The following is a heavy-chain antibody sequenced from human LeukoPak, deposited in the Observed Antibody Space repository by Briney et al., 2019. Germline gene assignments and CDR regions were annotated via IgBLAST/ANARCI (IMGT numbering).Heavy chain of an antibody. CDR2: MNPNSGNT. V-gene: IGHV1-8*01. CDR3: AFSSEIAVAAFHY. Sequence: ASVKVSCKASGYTFTSYDINWVRQATGQGLEWMGWMNPNSGNTGYAQKFQGRVTMTRNTSISTAYMELSSLRSEDTAVYYCAFSSEIAVAAFHYWGQGTLVTASS. D-gene: IGHD6-19*01. J-gene: IGHJ4*02. CDR1: GYTFTSYD.